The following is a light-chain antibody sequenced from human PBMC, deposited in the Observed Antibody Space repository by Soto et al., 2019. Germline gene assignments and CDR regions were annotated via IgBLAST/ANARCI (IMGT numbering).Light chain of an antibody. CDR1: QGISNY. J-gene: IGKJ3*01. V-gene: IGKV1-27*01. CDR3: QKYNSAPQS. CDR2: ATS. Sequence: DIQMTQSTSSLSASVGDSVTITCRASQGISNYLAWYQQKPGKVPKLLIYATSTLQSGVPSRFSGSGSGTDFTLTISSLQPEDVATYYCQKYNSAPQSFGPRTKVDIK.